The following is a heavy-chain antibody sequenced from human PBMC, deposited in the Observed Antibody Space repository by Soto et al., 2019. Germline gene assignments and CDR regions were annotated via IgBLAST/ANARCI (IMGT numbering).Heavy chain of an antibody. CDR1: GYSFTNYW. D-gene: IGHD2-2*01. CDR2: IYPGDSDI. CDR3: ARLFPPRYCSSSTCYLSWGYYYYGMDV. Sequence: GESLKISCKGSGYSFTNYWIAWVRQMPGKGLEWMGIIYPGDSDIKYSPSLQGQVTISAGKSISTAYLQLSSLKASDTAIYYCARLFPPRYCSSSTCYLSWGYYYYGMDVWGQGTTVTVSS. J-gene: IGHJ6*02. V-gene: IGHV5-51*01.